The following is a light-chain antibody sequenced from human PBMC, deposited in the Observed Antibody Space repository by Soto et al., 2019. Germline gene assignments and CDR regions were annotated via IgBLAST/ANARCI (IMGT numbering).Light chain of an antibody. V-gene: IGLV2-14*01. CDR1: SSDVGGYNY. Sequence: QPVLTQPASVSGSPGQSITISCTGTSSDVGGYNYVSWYQQHSGKAPKLMIYEVRNRPSGVSNRFSGSKSGNTASLTISGLQAEDEADYYCSSYTSSSTLVIFGGGTKLTVL. CDR3: SSYTSSSTLVI. J-gene: IGLJ2*01. CDR2: EVR.